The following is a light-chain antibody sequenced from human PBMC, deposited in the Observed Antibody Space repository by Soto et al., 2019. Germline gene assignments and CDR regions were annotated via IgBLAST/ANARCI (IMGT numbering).Light chain of an antibody. CDR1: QSVSRY. V-gene: IGKV3-11*01. Sequence: EIVLTQSPATLSLSPGERATLSCRASQSVSRYLAWYQHKPGQAPTLLIYDASNRATGIPARFSGSGSGTDFTLTISSLEPEDFAVYYCQQRSDWPSTFGGGTKVQIK. CDR3: QQRSDWPST. J-gene: IGKJ4*01. CDR2: DAS.